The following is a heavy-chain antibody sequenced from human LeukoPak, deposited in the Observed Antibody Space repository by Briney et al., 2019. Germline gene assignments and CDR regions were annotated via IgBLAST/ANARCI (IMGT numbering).Heavy chain of an antibody. V-gene: IGHV4-59*01. D-gene: IGHD3-9*01. J-gene: IGHJ4*02. CDR3: ASCHYDILTGFRREFDF. CDR1: GGSISGYY. Sequence: SETLSLTCTVSGGSISGYYWTWIRQPPGKGLEWIGYIYSSGSTNYNPSLKSRVTMSIDTSKNQFSLKLSSVTAADTAVYFCASCHYDILTGFRREFDFWGQGSLVTVSS. CDR2: IYSSGST.